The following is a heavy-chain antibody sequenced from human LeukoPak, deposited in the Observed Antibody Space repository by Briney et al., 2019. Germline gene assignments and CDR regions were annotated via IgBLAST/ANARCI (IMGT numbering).Heavy chain of an antibody. CDR1: GYTFTSYG. Sequence: GTSVKVSCKASGYTFTSYGISWVRQTPGQGLEWMGWISAYNGNTNYAQKLQGRVTMTTDTSTSTAYMELRSLRIEDTAVYYCASVYLHGMDVWGQGTTVTVSS. CDR2: ISAYNGNT. V-gene: IGHV1-18*01. J-gene: IGHJ6*02. D-gene: IGHD1-14*01. CDR3: ASVYLHGMDV.